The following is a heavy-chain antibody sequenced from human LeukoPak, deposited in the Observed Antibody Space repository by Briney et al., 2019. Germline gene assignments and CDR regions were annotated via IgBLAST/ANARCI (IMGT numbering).Heavy chain of an antibody. D-gene: IGHD2-15*01. CDR1: GFTFSKAW. Sequence: GGSLRLSCAASGFTFSKAWMSWVRQAPGKGLEYVSAISTNGDSTYYADSVKGRFTISRDNSKNTLFLQMGSLRADDMAVYYCAKGGYDPWGQGTLVTVSS. J-gene: IGHJ5*02. CDR2: ISTNGDST. V-gene: IGHV3-64*02. CDR3: AKGGYDP.